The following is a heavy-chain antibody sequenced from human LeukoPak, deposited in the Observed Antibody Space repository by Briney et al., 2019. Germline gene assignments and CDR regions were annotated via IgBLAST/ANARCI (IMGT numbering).Heavy chain of an antibody. Sequence: SETLSLTCTLSGGSISSYYWTWIRQPPGKGLEWIGYIYYSGSTNYYPSLKSRVTISVDTSKNQFSLKLSSVTAADTAVYYCARTVVVTAMGLNAFDIWGQGTMVTVSS. V-gene: IGHV4-59*01. CDR2: IYYSGST. D-gene: IGHD2-21*02. CDR3: ARTVVVTAMGLNAFDI. CDR1: GGSISSYY. J-gene: IGHJ3*02.